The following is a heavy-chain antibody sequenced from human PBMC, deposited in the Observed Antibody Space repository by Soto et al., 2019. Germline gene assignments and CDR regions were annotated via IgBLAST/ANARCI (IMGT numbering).Heavy chain of an antibody. CDR1: GGSISRYY. J-gene: IGHJ5*02. CDR2: IYYSGGT. V-gene: IGHV4-59*01. CDR3: VRVSLLRGADWFDP. D-gene: IGHD3-16*01. Sequence: PSETLSLTCTVSGGSISRYYWSWIRQPPGKGLEWIGYIYYSGGTNYNPSLKSRVTISVDTSKNQFSLKLSSVTAADTAVYYCVRVSLLRGADWFDPWGQGTLVTVSS.